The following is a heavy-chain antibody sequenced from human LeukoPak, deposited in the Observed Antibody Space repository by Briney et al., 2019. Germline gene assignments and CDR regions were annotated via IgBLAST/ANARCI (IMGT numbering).Heavy chain of an antibody. CDR1: GYTFTGYY. D-gene: IGHD3-22*01. CDR3: ARAFKYYYDSSGYSGYFDY. Sequence: ASVKVSCKASGYTFTGYYMHWVRQAPGQGLEWMGIINPSGGSTSYAQKFQGRVTMTRDTSTSTVYMELSSLRSEDTAVYYCARAFKYYYDSSGYSGYFDYWGQGTLVTVSS. V-gene: IGHV1-46*01. CDR2: INPSGGST. J-gene: IGHJ4*02.